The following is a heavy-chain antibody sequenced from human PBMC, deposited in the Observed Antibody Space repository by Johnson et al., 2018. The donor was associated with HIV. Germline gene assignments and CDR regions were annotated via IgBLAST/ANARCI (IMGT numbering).Heavy chain of an antibody. CDR2: ISYDGNSK. CDR1: GFTFSSYP. V-gene: IGHV3-30*04. CDR3: SRLPTGYSRDGFDI. Sequence: MHLVESGGGVVQPGRSLRLSCAASGFTFSSYPMHWVRQAPGKGLEWVGAISYDGNSKYYGDSVKGRFTISRDNSKNTLYLQMNSLRAGDTAVYYCSRLPTGYSRDGFDIWGQGTMVTVSS. J-gene: IGHJ3*02. D-gene: IGHD5-18*01.